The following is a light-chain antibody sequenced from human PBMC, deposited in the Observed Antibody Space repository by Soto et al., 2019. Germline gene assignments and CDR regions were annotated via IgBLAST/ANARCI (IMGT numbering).Light chain of an antibody. J-gene: IGKJ1*01. V-gene: IGKV1-5*01. Sequence: DIQVTQSPPTLSASVGDRVTITCRASQTISTWMAWYQQKPGKAPKLLVYDASTLHSGVASRFSGSGSGTEFTLIISGLQPDDSATYYCQQYTNTNNPWMFGQGTKVDIK. CDR1: QTISTW. CDR3: QQYTNTNNPWM. CDR2: DAS.